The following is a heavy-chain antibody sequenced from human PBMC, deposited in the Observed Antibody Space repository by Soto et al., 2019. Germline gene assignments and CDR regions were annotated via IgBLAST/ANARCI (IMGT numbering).Heavy chain of an antibody. CDR3: ARGLYGDPREYFQY. Sequence: GGSLRLSCAASGFTFNIYDLHWLRQTPAKGLEWVALISHDGSDEKYADSVKGRFTISRDNSRNALYLQMNSLRAEDTAVYYCARGLYGDPREYFQYWGQGT. V-gene: IGHV3-33*05. D-gene: IGHD4-17*01. CDR1: GFTFNIYD. J-gene: IGHJ1*01. CDR2: ISHDGSDE.